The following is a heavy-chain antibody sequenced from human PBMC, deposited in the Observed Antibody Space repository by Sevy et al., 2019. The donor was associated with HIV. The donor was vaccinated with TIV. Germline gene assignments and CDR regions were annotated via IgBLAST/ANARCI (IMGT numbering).Heavy chain of an antibody. J-gene: IGHJ3*02. Sequence: ASVKVSCKASGFTFTSSAVQWVRQARGQRLEWIGWIVVGSGNTNYAQKFQERVTITRDMSTSTAYMELSSLRSEDTAVYYCAAVMLVHQSDAFDIWGQGTMVTVSS. CDR3: AAVMLVHQSDAFDI. CDR2: IVVGSGNT. V-gene: IGHV1-58*01. CDR1: GFTFTSSA. D-gene: IGHD1-1*01.